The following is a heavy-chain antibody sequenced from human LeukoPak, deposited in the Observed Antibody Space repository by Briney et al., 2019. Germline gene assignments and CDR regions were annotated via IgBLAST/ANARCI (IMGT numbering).Heavy chain of an antibody. D-gene: IGHD6-13*01. CDR2: MKYDGSEK. Sequence: GGSLRLSCAASGFTFRSYWMSWVRQAPGKGLEWVANMKYDGSEKYYVDSVKGRFTISRDNAKNSLYLQMNSLRDEDTAVYYCARDIEAAGLFLDYWGQGTLVTVSS. CDR1: GFTFRSYW. J-gene: IGHJ4*02. CDR3: ARDIEAAGLFLDY. V-gene: IGHV3-7*01.